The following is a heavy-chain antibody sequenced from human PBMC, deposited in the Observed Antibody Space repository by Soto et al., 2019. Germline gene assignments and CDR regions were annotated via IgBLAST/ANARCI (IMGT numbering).Heavy chain of an antibody. V-gene: IGHV3-66*01. CDR2: IYSGGST. CDR1: GFTVSSNY. J-gene: IGHJ4*02. Sequence: EVQLVESGGGLVQPGGSLRLSCAASGFTVSSNYMSWVRQAPGKGLEWVSVIYSGGSTYYADSVKGRFTISRDNSKNTLYLQMNSLRAEDTAVYYCASGYCSGGSCFVPLDYWGQGTLVTVSS. CDR3: ASGYCSGGSCFVPLDY. D-gene: IGHD2-15*01.